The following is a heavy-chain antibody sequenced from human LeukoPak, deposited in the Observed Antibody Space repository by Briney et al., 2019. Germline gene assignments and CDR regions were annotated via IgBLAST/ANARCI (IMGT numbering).Heavy chain of an antibody. V-gene: IGHV4-38-2*02. J-gene: IGHJ4*02. D-gene: IGHD3-22*01. Sequence: SETLSLTCTVSGYSISSGYYWGWIRQPPGKGLEWIGSIYHSGSTYYNPSLKSRVTISVDTSKNQFSLKLSSVTAADTAVYYCARGPDDSSGYYYDYWGQGTLVTVSS. CDR1: GYSISSGYY. CDR2: IYHSGST. CDR3: ARGPDDSSGYYYDY.